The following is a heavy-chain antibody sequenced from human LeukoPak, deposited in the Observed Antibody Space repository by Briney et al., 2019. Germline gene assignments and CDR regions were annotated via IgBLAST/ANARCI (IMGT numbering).Heavy chain of an antibody. Sequence: GGSLRLSCTASGFTFDDYAMHWVRQAPAKGLEWVSLISGDGGTTNYADSVKGRFTISRDNRRNSLYLHMNSLRTEDTALYFCAKVYVGSWYAYDHWGQGTLVTVSS. CDR3: AKVYVGSWYAYDH. J-gene: IGHJ4*02. D-gene: IGHD6-13*01. V-gene: IGHV3-43*02. CDR1: GFTFDDYA. CDR2: ISGDGGTT.